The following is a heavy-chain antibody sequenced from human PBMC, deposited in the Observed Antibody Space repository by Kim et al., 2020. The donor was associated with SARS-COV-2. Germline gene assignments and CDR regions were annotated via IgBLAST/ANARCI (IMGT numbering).Heavy chain of an antibody. CDR3: ARSYMDYYDSGGAPRPRYYFDY. Sequence: GGSLRLSCAASGFTFSSYSMNWVRQAPGKGLDWVSSIRSSSSSIYYADSMKGRFTISRDNAKNSLYLEMNSLRAEDTAVYYCARSYMDYYDSGGAPRPRYYFDYWGQGTLVTVSS. CDR2: IRSSSSSI. V-gene: IGHV3-21*04. CDR1: GFTFSSYS. D-gene: IGHD3-22*01. J-gene: IGHJ4*02.